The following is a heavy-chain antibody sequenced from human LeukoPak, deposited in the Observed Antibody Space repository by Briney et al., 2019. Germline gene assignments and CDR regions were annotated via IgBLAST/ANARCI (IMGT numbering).Heavy chain of an antibody. CDR3: ARRAYTYGRSGPFDF. Sequence: GESLKISCKVSAYSFTGHWLGWVRQMPGKGLVWMGVIYPGDSDVKYNPPFQGQVTISVDKSTNTAYLQWSSLKASDTAIYYCARRAYTYGRSGPFDFWGQGTLVTVS. D-gene: IGHD5-18*01. CDR2: IYPGDSDV. V-gene: IGHV5-51*01. CDR1: AYSFTGHW. J-gene: IGHJ4*02.